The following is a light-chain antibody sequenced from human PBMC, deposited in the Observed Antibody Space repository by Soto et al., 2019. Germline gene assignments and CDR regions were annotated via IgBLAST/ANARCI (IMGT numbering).Light chain of an antibody. CDR2: DAS. V-gene: IGKV1-5*01. J-gene: IGKJ4*01. CDR1: QSISSC. CDR3: QKYNSYSLT. Sequence: DIQMTQSPSTLSASVGDRVTITCRASQSISSCLAWYQQKPGKAPKLLIYDASSLESGVPSRFSGSGSGTEFPPIISRLQPDVSATYCCQKYNSYSLTFGGGTKVEIK.